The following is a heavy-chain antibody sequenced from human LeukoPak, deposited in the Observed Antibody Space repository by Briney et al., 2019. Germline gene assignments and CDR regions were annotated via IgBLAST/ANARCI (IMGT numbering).Heavy chain of an antibody. CDR3: VRGDYGNQRSNNWFDP. D-gene: IGHD4-11*01. CDR1: GESFRAYY. V-gene: IGHV4-34*01. CDR2: ISHSGST. J-gene: IGHJ5*02. Sequence: SEILSLTCAVYGESFRAYYWTWLRQPPGKGLEWIGEISHSGSTNYNPSLKSRVTISVDTSKNQFSLRLSSVTAADTAVYYCVRGDYGNQRSNNWFDPWGQGTLVTVSS.